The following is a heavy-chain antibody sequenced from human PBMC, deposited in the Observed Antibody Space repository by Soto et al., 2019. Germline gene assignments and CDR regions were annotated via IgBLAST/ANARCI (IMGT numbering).Heavy chain of an antibody. CDR2: IFSSGST. J-gene: IGHJ4*02. D-gene: IGHD1-1*01. CDR3: ARGMDNNKVGW. V-gene: IGHV4-61*08. Sequence: QVQLQESGPGLVKPSETLSLTCTVSGDSVSRADSYWSWIRQPPGKGLEWIGYIFSSGSTEYNPALGGRVIIAVATSKNQVSLKLSTVTAADTAVYFCARGMDNNKVGWWGQGTLVTVSA. CDR1: GDSVSRADSY.